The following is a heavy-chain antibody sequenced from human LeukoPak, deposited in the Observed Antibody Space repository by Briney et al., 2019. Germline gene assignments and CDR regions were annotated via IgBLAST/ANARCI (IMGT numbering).Heavy chain of an antibody. CDR2: IKDKASNFSA. CDR1: GFTFSDYF. CDR3: ATIRGVMGY. J-gene: IGHJ4*01. Sequence: GGSLRLSCAASGFTFSDYFMDWVRHAAGKGLEWVGRIKDKASNFSAQYAASLKGRFTISRDDSKNSLYLQINSLGTEDTAVYYCATIRGVMGYWGHGTLVTVSS. D-gene: IGHD3-10*01. V-gene: IGHV3-72*01.